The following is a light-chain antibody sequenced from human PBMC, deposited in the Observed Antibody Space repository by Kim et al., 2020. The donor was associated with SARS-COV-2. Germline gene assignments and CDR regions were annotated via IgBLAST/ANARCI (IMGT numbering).Light chain of an antibody. Sequence: SPGGSTAPSSRATQDVSRSSLAWYQQNPAPAPRLLIYDASSRATGIPDRFSGSGSETDFTITISSLEPDDVAVYYWHQYGSPPRTFGQGTKVDIK. V-gene: IGKV3D-20*01. J-gene: IGKJ1*01. CDR2: DAS. CDR1: QDVSRSS. CDR3: HQYGSPPRT.